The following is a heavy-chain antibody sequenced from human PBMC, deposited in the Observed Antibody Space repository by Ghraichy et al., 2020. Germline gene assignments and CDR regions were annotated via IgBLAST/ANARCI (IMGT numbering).Heavy chain of an antibody. CDR2: ISGDGGST. V-gene: IGHV3-43*02. CDR3: AKDIGGAATVSDAFDI. CDR1: GFTFDDYA. J-gene: IGHJ3*02. D-gene: IGHD2-15*01. Sequence: LSLTCAASGFTFDDYAMHWVRQAPGKGLEWVSLISGDGGSTYYADSVKGRFTISRDNSKNSLYLQMNSLRTEDTALYYCAKDIGGAATVSDAFDICGQGTMVTVSS.